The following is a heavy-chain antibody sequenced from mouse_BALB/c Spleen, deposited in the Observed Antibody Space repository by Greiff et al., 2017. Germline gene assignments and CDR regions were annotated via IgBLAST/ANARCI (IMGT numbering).Heavy chain of an antibody. V-gene: IGHV1S81*02. CDR1: GYTFTSYY. Sequence: VQLQQPGAELVKPGASVKLSCKASGYTFTSYYMYWVKQRPGQGLEWIGGINPSNGGTNFNEKFKSKATLTVDKSSSTAYMQLSSLTSEDSAVYYCTRDRYDGFDYWGQGTTLTVSS. CDR3: TRDRYDGFDY. D-gene: IGHD2-14*01. CDR2: INPSNGGT. J-gene: IGHJ2*01.